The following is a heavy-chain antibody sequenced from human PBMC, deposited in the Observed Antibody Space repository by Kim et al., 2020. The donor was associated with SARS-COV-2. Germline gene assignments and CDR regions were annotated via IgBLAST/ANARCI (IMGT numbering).Heavy chain of an antibody. J-gene: IGHJ4*02. D-gene: IGHD4-17*01. CDR2: ITAIGVST. CDR1: GFTFSTYA. V-gene: IGHV3-23*01. CDR3: AKGKTVTRDPPDY. Sequence: GGSLRLSCAASGFTFSTYAMIWVRQAPGKGLEWVSGITAIGVSTFYADSVKGRFTISRDNSKNTVYLQMNSLRAEDTAVYYCAKGKTVTRDPPDYWGQGTLVTVSS.